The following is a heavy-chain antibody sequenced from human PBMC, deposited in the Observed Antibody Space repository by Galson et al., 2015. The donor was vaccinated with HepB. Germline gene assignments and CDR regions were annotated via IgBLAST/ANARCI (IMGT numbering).Heavy chain of an antibody. Sequence: SLRLSCAASGFTFSNYAMSWVRQAPGKGLEWVSGISASADGTYYADSVKGRFTISRDNSKNTLYLQMNSLRAEDTAVYYCAKDPLWYSSSWYPNWFDPWGQGTLVTVSS. V-gene: IGHV3-23*01. CDR1: GFTFSNYA. CDR2: ISASADGT. D-gene: IGHD6-13*01. J-gene: IGHJ5*02. CDR3: AKDPLWYSSSWYPNWFDP.